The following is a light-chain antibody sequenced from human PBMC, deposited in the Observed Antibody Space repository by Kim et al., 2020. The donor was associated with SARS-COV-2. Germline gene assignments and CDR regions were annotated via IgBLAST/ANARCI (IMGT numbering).Light chain of an antibody. CDR1: QTITSRF. CDR3: QYYDTSAGIT. J-gene: IGKJ5*01. Sequence: EIVLTQSPGTLSLSPGERATLTCRASQTITSRFLAWFQQKPGQAPRLLISGASSRATDIPERFSGRGSGTDFTLTISRLEPEDSAVYYCQYYDTSAGITFGQGTRLEIK. CDR2: GAS. V-gene: IGKV3-20*01.